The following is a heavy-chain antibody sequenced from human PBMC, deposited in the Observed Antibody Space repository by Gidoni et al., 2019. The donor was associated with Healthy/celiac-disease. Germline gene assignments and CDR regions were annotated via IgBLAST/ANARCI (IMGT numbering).Heavy chain of an antibody. CDR3: ARGPYSPGGYYYYGMDV. J-gene: IGHJ6*02. CDR2: INHSGST. V-gene: IGHV4-34*01. CDR1: GVSFSGYY. D-gene: IGHD5-18*01. Sequence: QVQLQQWGAGLLKPSETLSLTCAVYGVSFSGYYWSWIRQPPGKGLEWIGEINHSGSTNYNPSLKSRVTISVDTSKNQFSLKLSSVTAADTAVYYCARGPYSPGGYYYYGMDVWGQGTTVTVSS.